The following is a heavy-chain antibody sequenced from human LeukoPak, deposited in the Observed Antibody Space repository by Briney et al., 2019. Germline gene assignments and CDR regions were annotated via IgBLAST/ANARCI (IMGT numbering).Heavy chain of an antibody. Sequence: GGSLRLSCAASGFTFSSYWMHWARQAPGKGLVWVSRINIDGGSTSYADSVKGRFTVSRDNAKNTLYLQMNSLRAEDTAVYYCARYDLWSGYSNWFDPWGQGTLVTVSS. CDR2: INIDGGST. CDR1: GFTFSSYW. CDR3: ARYDLWSGYSNWFDP. D-gene: IGHD3-3*01. J-gene: IGHJ5*02. V-gene: IGHV3-74*01.